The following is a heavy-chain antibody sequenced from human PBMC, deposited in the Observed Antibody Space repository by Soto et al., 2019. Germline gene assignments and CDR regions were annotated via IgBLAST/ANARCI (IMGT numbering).Heavy chain of an antibody. CDR1: GFTFSSYW. J-gene: IGHJ6*03. CDR3: ARARITMVRGVKTDYYYYMDV. CDR2: INSDGSST. V-gene: IGHV3-74*01. D-gene: IGHD3-10*01. Sequence: GGSLRLSCAASGFTFSSYWMHWVRQAPGKGLVWVSRINSDGSSTSYADSVKGRFTISRDNAKNTLYLQMNSLRAGDTAVYYCARARITMVRGVKTDYYYYMDVWGKGTTVTVSS.